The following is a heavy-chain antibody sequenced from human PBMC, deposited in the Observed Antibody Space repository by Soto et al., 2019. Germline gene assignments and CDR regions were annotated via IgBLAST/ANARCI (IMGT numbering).Heavy chain of an antibody. V-gene: IGHV3-53*01. Sequence: EVQLVESGGGWIQPGGSLRLSCAASGFTFSSSYMSWVRQAPGKGPEWVSTIYRDGSTYYADSVKGRFTISRDSSKSTLYLQLNSLRAEDTAVYYCARDGNSPRHFGYWGQGTLVTVSS. D-gene: IGHD1-26*01. CDR2: IYRDGST. J-gene: IGHJ4*02. CDR3: ARDGNSPRHFGY. CDR1: GFTFSSSY.